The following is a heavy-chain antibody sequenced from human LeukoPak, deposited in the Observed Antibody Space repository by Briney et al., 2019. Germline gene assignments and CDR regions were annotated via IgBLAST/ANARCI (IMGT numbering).Heavy chain of an antibody. V-gene: IGHV3-23*01. CDR1: GFTFSSYA. CDR3: AKPGKKRYSSTWDFDY. CDR2: INDSGGTT. Sequence: GGSLRLSCAASGFTFSSYAMSWVRQAPGKGLEWVSIINDSGGTTYYADSVKGRFIISRDNSENTLYLQMNSLRAEDTAVYYCAKPGKKRYSSTWDFDYWGQGTLVTVSS. J-gene: IGHJ4*02. D-gene: IGHD6-13*01.